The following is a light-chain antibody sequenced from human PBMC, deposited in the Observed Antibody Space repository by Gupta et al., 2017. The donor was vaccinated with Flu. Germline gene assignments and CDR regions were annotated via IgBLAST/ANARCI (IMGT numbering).Light chain of an antibody. J-gene: IGKJ1*01. V-gene: IGKV1-39*01. CDR1: QSISSY. Sequence: DIQMTQSPSSLSASVGGRVTITCRASQSISSYLNWYQQKPGKAPKLLIYAASSLQSGVPSRFSGSGSGTDFTLTISSLQPEDFATYYCQQSYSNPRTFGQGTKVEIK. CDR2: AAS. CDR3: QQSYSNPRT.